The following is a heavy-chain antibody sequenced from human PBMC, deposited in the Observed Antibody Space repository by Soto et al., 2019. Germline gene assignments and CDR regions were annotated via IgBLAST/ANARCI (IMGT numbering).Heavy chain of an antibody. V-gene: IGHV1-8*01. J-gene: IGHJ6*02. CDR1: GYTFTSYD. CDR3: AXGRLVGYCSSTSCYTRALKYYYYGMDV. Sequence: ASVKVSCKASGYTFTSYDITWVRQATGQGLEWMGWMNPNSGNTGYAQKFQGRVTMTRNTYXSTAYMELSSLRSEDTAVYYCAXGRLVGYCSSTSCYTRALKYYYYGMDVWGQGTRVTVFS. CDR2: MNPNSGNT. D-gene: IGHD2-2*02.